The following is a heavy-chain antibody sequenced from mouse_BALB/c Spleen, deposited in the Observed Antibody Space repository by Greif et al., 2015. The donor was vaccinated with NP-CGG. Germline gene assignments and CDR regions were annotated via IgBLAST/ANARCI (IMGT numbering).Heavy chain of an antibody. CDR3: ARYDGYYYYAMDY. V-gene: IGHV5-12-1*01. Sequence: EVHLVESGGGLVKPGGSLKLSCAASGFAFSSYDMSWVRQTPEKRLEWVAYISSGSGSTYYPDTVKGRFTISRDNAKNTLYQQMSSLKSEDTAMYYCARYDGYYYYAMDYWGQGTSVTVSS. CDR1: GFAFSSYD. CDR2: ISSGSGST. D-gene: IGHD2-3*01. J-gene: IGHJ4*01.